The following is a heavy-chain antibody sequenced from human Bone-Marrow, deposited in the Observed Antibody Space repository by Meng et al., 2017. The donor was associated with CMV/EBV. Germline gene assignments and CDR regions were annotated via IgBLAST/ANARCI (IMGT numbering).Heavy chain of an antibody. CDR3: ARDLSRIVVVPAAIPPYYYYGMAV. CDR2: INSDGSST. CDR1: GFTFSSYW. D-gene: IGHD2-2*02. V-gene: IGHV3-74*01. Sequence: GGSLRLSCAASGFTFSSYWMHWVRQAPGKGLVWVSRINSDGSSTSYADSVKGRFTISRDNAKNTLYLQMNSLRAEDTAVYYCARDLSRIVVVPAAIPPYYYYGMAVWGPGTTVTCSS. J-gene: IGHJ6*02.